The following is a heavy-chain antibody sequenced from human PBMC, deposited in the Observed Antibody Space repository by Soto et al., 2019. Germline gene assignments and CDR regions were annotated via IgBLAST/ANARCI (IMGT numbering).Heavy chain of an antibody. CDR1: GYTFSNYD. D-gene: IGHD3-10*01. J-gene: IGHJ4*02. V-gene: IGHV1-8*01. CDR2: VNPNDGAT. Sequence: QVQLVQSGAELKKPRASVKVSCKASGYTFSNYDMNWVRQATGQGPEWIGWVNPNDGATGYEQKFQGRVTLTTDICTTTACMYMTSLRVEVSAIYYCAKVPIKGSAIDFDYWGQGTLITVSS. CDR3: AKVPIKGSAIDFDY.